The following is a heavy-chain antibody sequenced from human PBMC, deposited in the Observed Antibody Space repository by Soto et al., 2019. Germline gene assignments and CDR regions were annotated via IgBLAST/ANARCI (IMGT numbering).Heavy chain of an antibody. D-gene: IGHD2-2*01. CDR3: ARAEDIVVVPAAPGPFDY. Sequence: QVQLVESGGGVVQPGRSLRLSCAASGFTFSSYGMHWVRQAPGKGLEWVAVIWYDGSNKYYADSVKGRFTISRDNSKNTLYLQMNSLRAEDTAVYYCARAEDIVVVPAAPGPFDYWGQGTLVTVSS. CDR2: IWYDGSNK. J-gene: IGHJ4*02. V-gene: IGHV3-33*01. CDR1: GFTFSSYG.